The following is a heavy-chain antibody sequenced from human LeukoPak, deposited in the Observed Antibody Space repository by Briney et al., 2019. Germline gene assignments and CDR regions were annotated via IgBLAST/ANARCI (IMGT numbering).Heavy chain of an antibody. D-gene: IGHD3-22*01. CDR3: ARGEYYYESSGPFDY. CDR2: VKQDGSEK. Sequence: GGSLRLSCAASGFTFRNYWMSWVRQAPGKGLEWVANVKQDGSEKDYVDSVKGRFTISRDNAKNSLYLQLNSLRAEDTAVYYCARGEYYYESSGPFDYWGQGTLVTVSS. J-gene: IGHJ4*02. V-gene: IGHV3-7*01. CDR1: GFTFRNYW.